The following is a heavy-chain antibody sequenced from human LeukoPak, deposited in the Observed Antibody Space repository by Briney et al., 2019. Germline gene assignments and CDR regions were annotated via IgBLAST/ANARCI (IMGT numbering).Heavy chain of an antibody. J-gene: IGHJ4*02. Sequence: GGSLRLSCAVSGITLSNYAMSWVRQAPGKGLEWVAGISGSGGGTNYADSVKGRFTISRGNPKNTLYLQMNNLRADDTAVYFCAKRGVVIRVILVGFHKEAYYFDSWGQGALVTVSS. CDR1: GITLSNYA. CDR2: ISGSGGGT. D-gene: IGHD3-22*01. V-gene: IGHV3-23*01. CDR3: AKRGVVIRVILVGFHKEAYYFDS.